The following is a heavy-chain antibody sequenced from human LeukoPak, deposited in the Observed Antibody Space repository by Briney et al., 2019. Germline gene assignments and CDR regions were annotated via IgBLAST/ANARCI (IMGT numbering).Heavy chain of an antibody. Sequence: GGSLRLSCAASGFTFSSYAMHWVRQAPGKGLEWVSSISSSSNYIYYADSVKGRFTISRDNAKNSLYLQMNSLRVEDTAVYYCARGTGQAGASSNFDYWGQGALATVSS. CDR3: ARGTGQAGASSNFDY. D-gene: IGHD6-6*01. CDR2: ISSSSNYI. CDR1: GFTFSSYA. V-gene: IGHV3-21*01. J-gene: IGHJ4*02.